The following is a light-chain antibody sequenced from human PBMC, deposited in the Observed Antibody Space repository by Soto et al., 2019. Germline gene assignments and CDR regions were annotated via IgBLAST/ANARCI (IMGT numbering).Light chain of an antibody. J-gene: IGKJ2*01. CDR2: GAS. Sequence: EIVLTQSPGTLSLSPWERATLSCRASQSVSSSYLAWYQQKPGQAPRLIIYGASSRATGIPDRFSGSGSGTDFTLTISRLETEDFAVYYCQQYGSSPMYTFGQGTKLEIK. CDR3: QQYGSSPMYT. V-gene: IGKV3-20*01. CDR1: QSVSSSY.